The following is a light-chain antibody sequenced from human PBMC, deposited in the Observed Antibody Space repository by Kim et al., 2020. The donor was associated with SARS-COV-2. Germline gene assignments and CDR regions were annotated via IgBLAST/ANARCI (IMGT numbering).Light chain of an antibody. CDR2: AAS. Sequence: DIQMTQSPSSLSASVGDRVTISCRASQDIRNALTWYQHKPGKPPKRLIYAASSLQSGVPSRFSGSGSGTEFTLTISSLQPGDSATYYCQRHYGPVYTFGQGTKLEI. CDR3: QRHYGPVYT. V-gene: IGKV1-17*01. CDR1: QDIRNA. J-gene: IGKJ2*01.